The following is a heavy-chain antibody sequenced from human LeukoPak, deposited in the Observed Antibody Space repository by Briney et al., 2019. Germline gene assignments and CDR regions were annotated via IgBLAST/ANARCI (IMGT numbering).Heavy chain of an antibody. D-gene: IGHD3-22*01. CDR2: ISYSGST. CDR3: AREPSYYDSTGYWD. V-gene: IGHV4-39*07. J-gene: IGHJ4*02. CDR1: SDSISSSRYY. Sequence: PSETLSLTCTVSSDSISSSRYYWGWIRQPPGKGLEWIGTISYSGSTSYNPSLKSRVAISLDTSNNQFSLKLTSVTAADTAVYYCAREPSYYDSTGYWDWGQGALVTVSS.